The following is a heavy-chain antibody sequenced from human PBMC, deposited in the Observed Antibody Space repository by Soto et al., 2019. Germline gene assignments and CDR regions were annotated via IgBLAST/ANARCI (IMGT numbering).Heavy chain of an antibody. CDR1: GFTFSSYA. J-gene: IGHJ4*02. V-gene: IGHV3-23*01. Sequence: GGSLRLSCAASGFTFSSYAMSWVRQAPGKGLEWVSAISGSGGSTYYADSVKGRFTISRDNSKNTLYLQMNSLRAEDTAVYYCAKWVLYFDWLPGDTSFDYWGQGTLVTVSS. D-gene: IGHD3-9*01. CDR3: AKWVLYFDWLPGDTSFDY. CDR2: ISGSGGST.